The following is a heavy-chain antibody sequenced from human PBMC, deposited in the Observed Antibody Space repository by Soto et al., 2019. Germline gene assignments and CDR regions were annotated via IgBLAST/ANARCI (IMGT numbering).Heavy chain of an antibody. D-gene: IGHD5-12*01. CDR1: GGSISSSNW. J-gene: IGHJ4*02. CDR3: ARDPTVGWLRSYYFDY. V-gene: IGHV4-4*02. CDR2: IYHSGST. Sequence: QVQLQESGPGLVKPSGTLSLTCAVSGGSISSSNWWSWVRQPPGKGLEWIGEIYHSGSTNYNPSLKSRVTISVDKSNNQFSMKLSSVTAADTAVYYCARDPTVGWLRSYYFDYWGQGTLVTVSS.